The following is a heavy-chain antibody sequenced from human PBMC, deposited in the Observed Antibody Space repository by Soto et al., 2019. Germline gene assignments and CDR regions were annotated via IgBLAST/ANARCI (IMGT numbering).Heavy chain of an antibody. V-gene: IGHV3-74*01. CDR3: ARLPNKSPQN. CDR2: ISNDGSST. J-gene: IGHJ1*01. Sequence: VQLVESGGGLVQPGGSLRLSCVASGFTFSSYWMHWVRQAPWKGLVWVSSISNDGSSTSYADPVKGRFTISRDNAKNTLYLQMNSLRAEDTAVYYCARLPNKSPQNWGQGTLVIVSP. CDR1: GFTFSSYW.